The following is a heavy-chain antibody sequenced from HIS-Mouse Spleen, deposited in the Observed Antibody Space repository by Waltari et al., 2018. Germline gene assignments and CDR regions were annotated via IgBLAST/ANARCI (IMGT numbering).Heavy chain of an antibody. J-gene: IGHJ5*02. CDR2: IYYSAGT. V-gene: IGHV4-31*03. CDR1: GGSISSGGYY. D-gene: IGHD3-3*01. CDR3: ARSPYYEFWSGYSDNWFDP. Sequence: QVQLQESGPGLVKPSQTLSLTCTVSGGSISSGGYYWSWIRQPPGKGLEWIGYIYYSAGTYYNPSLKSRVTISVDTAKNQFSLKLSSVTAADTAVYYCARSPYYEFWSGYSDNWFDPWGQGTLVTVSS.